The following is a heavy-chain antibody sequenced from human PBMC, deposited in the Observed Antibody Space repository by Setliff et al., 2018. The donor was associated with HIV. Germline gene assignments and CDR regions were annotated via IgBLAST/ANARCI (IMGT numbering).Heavy chain of an antibody. Sequence: SETLSLTCAVSGYSIRDNFFWGWVRQPPGKGLEWIGSIFYTGTTYYNPSLKGRVTISVDTSKNQFSLKLSSVTAADTAVYYCARLEVRSFYGYRNSPDYWGQGTLVTVSS. CDR2: IFYTGTT. CDR3: ARLEVRSFYGYRNSPDY. J-gene: IGHJ4*02. CDR1: GYSIRDNFF. V-gene: IGHV4-38-2*01. D-gene: IGHD5-18*01.